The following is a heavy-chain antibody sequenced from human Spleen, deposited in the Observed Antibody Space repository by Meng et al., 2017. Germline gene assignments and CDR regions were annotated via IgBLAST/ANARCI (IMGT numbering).Heavy chain of an antibody. V-gene: IGHV4-4*07. CDR1: GDSISNYY. D-gene: IGHD4-17*01. J-gene: IGHJ4*02. CDR3: ARGSAGDYYFDS. Sequence: QGQRPESGPGLVKPSDTLSLTCSVSGDSISNYYWNWLRQPAGKRLEWIGRTYVGGSTDYNPSLRSRVTVSVDTSKNQISLRLASVTAADTAVYFCARGSAGDYYFDSWGQGTLVTVSS. CDR2: TYVGGST.